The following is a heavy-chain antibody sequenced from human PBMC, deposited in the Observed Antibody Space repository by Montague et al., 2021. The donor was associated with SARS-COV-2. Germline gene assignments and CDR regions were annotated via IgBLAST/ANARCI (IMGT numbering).Heavy chain of an antibody. CDR2: IYYSGCT. CDR3: ASPTYYYDSSGSDAFDI. Sequence: SETLSLTCTVSGGSISSSSYYWGWIRQPPGKGLEWIGSIYYSGCTYYNPSLKSRVTISVDASKNQFSLKLSSVTAADTAVYYCASPTYYYDSSGSDAFDIWGQGTMVTLSS. D-gene: IGHD3-22*01. J-gene: IGHJ3*02. CDR1: GGSISSSSYY. V-gene: IGHV4-39*01.